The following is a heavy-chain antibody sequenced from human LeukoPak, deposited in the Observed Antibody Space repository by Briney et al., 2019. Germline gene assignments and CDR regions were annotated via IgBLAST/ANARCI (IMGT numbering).Heavy chain of an antibody. CDR2: IYSGGST. CDR3: AKEGLGRITGTAFDY. J-gene: IGHJ4*02. V-gene: IGHV3-53*01. D-gene: IGHD1-20*01. CDR1: GFTVSSNY. Sequence: GGSLRLSCAASGFTVSSNYMSWVRQAPGKGLEWVSVIYSGGSTYYADSVKGRFTISRDNSKNTLYLQMNSLRAEDTAVNYCAKEGLGRITGTAFDYWGQGTLVTVSS.